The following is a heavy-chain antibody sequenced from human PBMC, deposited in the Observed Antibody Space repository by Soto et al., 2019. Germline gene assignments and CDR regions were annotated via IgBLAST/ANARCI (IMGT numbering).Heavy chain of an antibody. CDR3: ARAPDGVKYYDSSGYFY. CDR1: GFTFSSYA. J-gene: IGHJ4*02. D-gene: IGHD3-22*01. Sequence: GGSLRLSCAASGFTFSSYAMHWVRQAPGKGLEWVAVISYDGSNKYYADSVKGRFTISRDNSKNTLYLQMNSLRAEDTAVYYCARAPDGVKYYDSSGYFYWGQGT. CDR2: ISYDGSNK. V-gene: IGHV3-30-3*01.